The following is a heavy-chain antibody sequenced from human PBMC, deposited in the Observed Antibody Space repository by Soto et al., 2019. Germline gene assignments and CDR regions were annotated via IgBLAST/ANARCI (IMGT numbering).Heavy chain of an antibody. CDR1: GGSISSGGYY. J-gene: IGHJ5*02. V-gene: IGHV4-31*03. CDR3: ARAQKLGYCSSTSCSPSGWFDP. D-gene: IGHD2-2*01. Sequence: TLSLTCTVSGGSISSGGYYWSWIRQHPGKGLEWIGYIYYSGSTYYNPSLKSRVTISVDTSKNQFSLKLSSVTAADTAVYYCARAQKLGYCSSTSCSPSGWFDPWGQGTLVTVSS. CDR2: IYYSGST.